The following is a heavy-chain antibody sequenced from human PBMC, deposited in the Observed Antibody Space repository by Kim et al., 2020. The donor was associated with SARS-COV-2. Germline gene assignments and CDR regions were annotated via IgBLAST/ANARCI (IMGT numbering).Heavy chain of an antibody. D-gene: IGHD7-27*01. CDR1: GGSISSSSYY. Sequence: SETLSLTCTVSGGSISSSSYYWGWIRQPPGKGLEWLGSIYYSWSTYYNPSLKSRVTISVDTSKNQFSLKLSSVTSADTAVYYCSRLLPNWGSYLYFDLWCRGTLVTVSS. V-gene: IGHV4-39*01. J-gene: IGHJ2*01. CDR3: SRLLPNWGSYLYFDL. CDR2: IYYSWST.